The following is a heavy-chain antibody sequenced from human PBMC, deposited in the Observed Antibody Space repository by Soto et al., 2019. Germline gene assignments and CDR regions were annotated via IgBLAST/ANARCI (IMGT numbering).Heavy chain of an antibody. CDR3: ASQFNPYYYDSSGYSNWFDP. J-gene: IGHJ5*02. V-gene: IGHV1-69*01. D-gene: IGHD3-22*01. CDR1: GGTFSSYA. Sequence: QVQLVQSGAEVKKPGSSVKVSCKASGGTFSSYAISWVRQAPGQGLEWMGGIIPIFGTANYAQKFQGRVTITADESTSTAYMELSSLRSEDTAVYYCASQFNPYYYDSSGYSNWFDPWGQGTLVTVSS. CDR2: IIPIFGTA.